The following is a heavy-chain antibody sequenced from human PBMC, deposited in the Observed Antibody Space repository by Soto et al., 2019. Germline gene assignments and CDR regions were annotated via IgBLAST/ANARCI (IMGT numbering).Heavy chain of an antibody. J-gene: IGHJ5*01. CDR2: IYYTGFT. CDR1: GDSIRNSY. D-gene: IGHD3-10*01. CDR3: AKEEYSFSGRSDS. V-gene: IGHV4-59*01. Sequence: TSETLSLTCTVSGDSIRNSYWNWIRHPPGQGLQWIGYIYYTGFTNYNPSLKSRVAISVDTSKNLFSLKVSSVTAADTAVYYCAKEEYSFSGRSDSWGHGTRVTVSS.